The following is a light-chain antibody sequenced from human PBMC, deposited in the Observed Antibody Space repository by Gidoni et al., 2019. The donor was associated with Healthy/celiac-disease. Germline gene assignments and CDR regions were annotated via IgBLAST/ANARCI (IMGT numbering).Light chain of an antibody. CDR1: SSNIGAGYD. Sequence: QSVLTQPPSVSGAPGQRVTISCTGSSSNIGAGYDVHWYQPLPGTAPKLLIYGNSNRPSGVPDRFSGSKSGTSASRAITGLQAEDEADYYCQSYDGSLSGSVFGGGTKLTVL. V-gene: IGLV1-40*01. J-gene: IGLJ3*02. CDR3: QSYDGSLSGSV. CDR2: GNS.